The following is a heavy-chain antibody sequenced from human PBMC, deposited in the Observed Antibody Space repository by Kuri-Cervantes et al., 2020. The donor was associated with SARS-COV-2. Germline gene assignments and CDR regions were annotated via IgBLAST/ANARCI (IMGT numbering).Heavy chain of an antibody. D-gene: IGHD6-6*01. V-gene: IGHV3-11*06. CDR3: ARANPLSIAAPPVCDY. Sequence: GGSLRLSCTVSGFTFSDYYMSWIRQAPGKGLEWVSSISSSSSYIYYADSVKGRFTISRDNAKNSLYLQMNSLRAEDTAVYYCARANPLSIAAPPVCDYWGQGTLVTVSS. J-gene: IGHJ4*02. CDR1: GFTFSDYY. CDR2: ISSSSSYI.